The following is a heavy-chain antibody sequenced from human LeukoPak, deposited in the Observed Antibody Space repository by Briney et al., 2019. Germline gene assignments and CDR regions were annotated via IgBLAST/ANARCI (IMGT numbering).Heavy chain of an antibody. CDR2: IYYSGNT. CDR1: GGSISNYY. J-gene: IGHJ6*02. CDR3: ARCSRGTSVGMDV. Sequence: PSETLSLTCSVSGGSISNYYWTWIRQPPGKGLEWIGYIYYSGNTNYNPSLKSRVTISLDTSKNQLSLKLTSVTAADMAVYYCARCSRGTSVGMDVWGQGTTVTVSS. V-gene: IGHV4-59*08. D-gene: IGHD1-1*01.